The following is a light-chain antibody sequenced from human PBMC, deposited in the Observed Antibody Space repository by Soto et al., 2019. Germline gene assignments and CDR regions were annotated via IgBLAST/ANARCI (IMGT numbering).Light chain of an antibody. Sequence: EIVLTQSPGTLSVSPGERATLSCRASQSVGRNYLAWYQQKPGQAPRLLIYDASSRATGIPDRFSGSGSGTDFTLTISRLEPEDFAVYYCQQYVSSPLTFGGGTKVETK. V-gene: IGKV3-20*01. CDR3: QQYVSSPLT. CDR1: QSVGRNY. J-gene: IGKJ4*01. CDR2: DAS.